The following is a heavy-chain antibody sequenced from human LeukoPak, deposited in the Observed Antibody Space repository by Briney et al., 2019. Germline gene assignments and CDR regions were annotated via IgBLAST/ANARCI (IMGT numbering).Heavy chain of an antibody. D-gene: IGHD2-21*02. CDR3: ARDLGVVTAYDAFDI. Sequence: ASVKVSCEASGYTFTSYGISWVRQAPGQGLEWMGWISAYNGNTNYAQKLQGRVTMTTDTSTSTAYMELRSLRSDDTAVYYCARDLGVVTAYDAFDIWGQGTMVTVSS. V-gene: IGHV1-18*01. J-gene: IGHJ3*02. CDR2: ISAYNGNT. CDR1: GYTFTSYG.